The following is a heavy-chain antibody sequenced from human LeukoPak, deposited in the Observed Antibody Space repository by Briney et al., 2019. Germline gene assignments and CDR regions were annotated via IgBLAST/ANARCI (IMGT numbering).Heavy chain of an antibody. CDR3: ARGEIAAAGNWGMDYFDY. J-gene: IGHJ4*02. D-gene: IGHD6-13*01. CDR2: IIPIFGTA. Sequence: SVKVSCKASGYTFTSYGISWVRQAPGQGLEWMGGIIPIFGTANYVQKFQGRVTITADKSTSTAYMELSRLRSDDTAVYYCARGEIAAAGNWGMDYFDYWGQGTLVTVSS. CDR1: GYTFTSYG. V-gene: IGHV1-69*06.